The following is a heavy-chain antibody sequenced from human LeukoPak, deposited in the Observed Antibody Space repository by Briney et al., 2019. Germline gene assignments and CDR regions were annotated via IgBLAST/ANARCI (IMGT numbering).Heavy chain of an antibody. CDR2: ISSSGGTI. J-gene: IGHJ4*02. CDR3: ARAKMTTAGGVFDY. V-gene: IGHV3-48*03. D-gene: IGHD6-13*01. Sequence: GGSLRLSCAASGFTFSSYEMNWVRQAPGKGLEWVSYISSSGGTIYYADPVKGRFTISRDNAKNSLYLQMNSLRAEDTAVYYCARAKMTTAGGVFDYWGQGTLVTISS. CDR1: GFTFSSYE.